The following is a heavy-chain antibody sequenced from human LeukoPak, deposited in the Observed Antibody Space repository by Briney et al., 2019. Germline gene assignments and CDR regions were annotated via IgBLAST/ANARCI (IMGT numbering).Heavy chain of an antibody. Sequence: GRSLRLSCAASGFTFDDYAMHWVRQAPGKGLEWVSGISWNSGSIGYADSVKGRFTISRDNAKNTLYLQMNSLRAEDTAVYYCAKDFGSGSYGKMYFDYWGQGTLVTVSS. CDR1: GFTFDDYA. V-gene: IGHV3-9*01. CDR2: ISWNSGSI. J-gene: IGHJ4*02. D-gene: IGHD3-10*01. CDR3: AKDFGSGSYGKMYFDY.